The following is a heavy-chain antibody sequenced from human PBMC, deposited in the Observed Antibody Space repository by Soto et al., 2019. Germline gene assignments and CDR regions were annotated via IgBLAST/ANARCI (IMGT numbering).Heavy chain of an antibody. D-gene: IGHD3-16*01. V-gene: IGHV4-34*01. CDR3: ARHGGVAAGSHYGDFDY. J-gene: IGHJ4*02. CDR1: GGSFSGYY. Sequence: SETLSLTCAVYGGSFSGYYWSWIRQPPGKGLEWIGEINHSGSTNYNPSLKSRVTISVDTSKNQFSLKLSSVTAADTAVYYCARHGGVAAGSHYGDFDYWGQGTLVTVSS. CDR2: INHSGST.